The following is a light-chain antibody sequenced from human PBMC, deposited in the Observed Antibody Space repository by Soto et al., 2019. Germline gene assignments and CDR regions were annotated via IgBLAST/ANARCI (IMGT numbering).Light chain of an antibody. Sequence: EIVMTQSPATLSVSPGERATLSCRASQSVSSNLAWYQQKPGQAPRFLIYGASTRATGIPARFSGSGSGTEFTLTISSLQSEDFAVYYRQQYDNWPLTFGGGTKVDIK. J-gene: IGKJ4*01. CDR2: GAS. V-gene: IGKV3-15*01. CDR1: QSVSSN. CDR3: QQYDNWPLT.